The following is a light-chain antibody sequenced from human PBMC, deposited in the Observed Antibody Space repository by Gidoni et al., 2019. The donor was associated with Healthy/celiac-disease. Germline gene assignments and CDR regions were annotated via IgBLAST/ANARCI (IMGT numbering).Light chain of an antibody. CDR3: QQRRNWWT. Sequence: EIVLTHSPATLSLSPGERATLSCRASQSVSSYLAWYQQKPGPAPRLLIYDASNRATGIPARFSGSGSGTDFTLTISSLEPEDFAVYYCQQRRNWWTFGQGTKVEIK. V-gene: IGKV3-11*01. CDR1: QSVSSY. CDR2: DAS. J-gene: IGKJ1*01.